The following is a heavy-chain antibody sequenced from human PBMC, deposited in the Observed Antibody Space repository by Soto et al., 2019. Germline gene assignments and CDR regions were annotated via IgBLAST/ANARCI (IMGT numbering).Heavy chain of an antibody. CDR2: IYYSGST. D-gene: IGHD6-13*01. CDR1: GGSISSGGYY. Sequence: QVQLQESGPGLVKPSQTLSLTCTVSGGSISSGGYYWSWIRQQPGTGLEWIGYIYYSGSTYYNQSLKSRVTISVDTSKNQFSLKLSSVTAADTAVYYCARGGPIAASGTHWFDPWGQGTLVTVSS. J-gene: IGHJ5*02. V-gene: IGHV4-31*03. CDR3: ARGGPIAASGTHWFDP.